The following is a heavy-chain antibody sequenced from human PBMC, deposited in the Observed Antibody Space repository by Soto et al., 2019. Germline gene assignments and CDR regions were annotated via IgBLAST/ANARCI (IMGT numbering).Heavy chain of an antibody. CDR2: IYHSGST. CDR3: ARGDYYDTSGPFSDAFDI. Sequence: SETLSLTCAVSGGSISSGGYSWSWIRQPPGKGPEWIGYIYHSGSTYYNPSLKSRVTISVDTSKNHFSLKLSSVTADDTAVYYCARGDYYDTSGPFSDAFDIWGQGTMVTVSS. D-gene: IGHD3-22*01. CDR1: GGSISSGGYS. V-gene: IGHV4-30-2*01. J-gene: IGHJ3*02.